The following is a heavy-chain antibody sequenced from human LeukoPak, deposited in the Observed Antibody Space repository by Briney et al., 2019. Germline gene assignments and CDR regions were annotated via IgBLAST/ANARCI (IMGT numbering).Heavy chain of an antibody. CDR1: GGSFSGYY. CDR3: ARDKQLVPRYYYYYMDV. V-gene: IGHV4-34*01. J-gene: IGHJ6*03. CDR2: INHSGST. D-gene: IGHD6-6*01. Sequence: PSETLSLTCAVYGGSFSGYYWSWIRQPPGKGLEWIGEINHSGSTNYNPSLKSRVTISVDTSKNQFSLKLSSVTAADTAVYYCARDKQLVPRYYYYYMDVWGKGTTVTVSS.